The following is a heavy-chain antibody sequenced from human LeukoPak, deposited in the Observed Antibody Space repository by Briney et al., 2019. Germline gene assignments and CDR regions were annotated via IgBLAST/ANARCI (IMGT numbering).Heavy chain of an antibody. CDR3: ARADTMIGPFDF. J-gene: IGHJ4*02. CDR2: IYSGGST. Sequence: GGSLRLSCAASGFTFSSYWMSWVRQAPGKGLEWVSVIYSGGSTYYADSVKGRFTISRDNSKNTLCLQMNSLRAEDTAVYYCARADTMIGPFDFWGQGTLVTVSS. V-gene: IGHV3-66*01. D-gene: IGHD3-22*01. CDR1: GFTFSSYW.